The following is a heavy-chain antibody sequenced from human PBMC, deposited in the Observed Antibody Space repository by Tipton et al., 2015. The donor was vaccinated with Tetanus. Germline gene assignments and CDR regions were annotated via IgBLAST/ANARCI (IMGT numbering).Heavy chain of an antibody. CDR3: ARGMAEASNCGGDCYSDY. D-gene: IGHD2-21*02. CDR1: GFVFTTYS. V-gene: IGHV3-21*01. J-gene: IGHJ4*02. CDR2: VSSGSTYT. Sequence: SLRLSCEASGFVFTTYSMNWFRQAPGRRLEWVASVSSGSTYTKFPDSLRGRFTISRDDAKNSLYLQMISLRAEDTAVYSCARGMAEASNCGGDCYSDYWGQGTLVTVSS.